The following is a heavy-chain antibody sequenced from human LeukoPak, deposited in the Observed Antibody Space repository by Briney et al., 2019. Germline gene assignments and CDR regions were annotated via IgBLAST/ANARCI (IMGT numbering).Heavy chain of an antibody. D-gene: IGHD3-22*01. CDR3: ARGPSTITMIVVANDY. CDR2: INPSSGGT. J-gene: IGHJ4*02. V-gene: IGHV1-2*02. CDR1: GYTFTGYY. Sequence: ASVKVSCKASGYTFTGYYMHWVRQAPGQGLEWMGWINPSSGGTNYAQKFQGRVTMTRDTSISTAYMELSRLRSDDTAVYYCARGPSTITMIVVANDYWGQGTLVTVSS.